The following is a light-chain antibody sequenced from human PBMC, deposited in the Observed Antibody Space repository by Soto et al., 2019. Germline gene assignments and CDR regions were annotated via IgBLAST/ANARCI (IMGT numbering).Light chain of an antibody. J-gene: IGLJ1*01. CDR2: DDS. CDR3: HVWDSSSDHYV. Sequence: SYELTQPPSVSVAPGQMARITCGGNNIGGKSVHWYQQKPGQAPVLVVYDDSDRPSGIPDRFSGSNSGDTATLTIRRVEAGDEADCYCHVWDSSSDHYVFGTGTKVTVL. CDR1: NIGGKS. V-gene: IGLV3-21*02.